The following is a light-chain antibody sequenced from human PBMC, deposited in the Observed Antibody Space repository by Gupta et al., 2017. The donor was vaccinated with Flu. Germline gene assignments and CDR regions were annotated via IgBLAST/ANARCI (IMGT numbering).Light chain of an antibody. CDR2: CAS. V-gene: IGKV4-1*01. J-gene: IGKJ1*01. CDR1: LSVLYSSNNRSY. CDR3: QQDDIYPRT. Sequence: GQRATTGDRSSLSVLYSSNNRSYLAWYQQKPGQAPKLLIYCASTRETGVPDRFSGSGSGTDFTLTISSLQAEDFAVYYCQQDDIYPRTFGQGTEVEIK.